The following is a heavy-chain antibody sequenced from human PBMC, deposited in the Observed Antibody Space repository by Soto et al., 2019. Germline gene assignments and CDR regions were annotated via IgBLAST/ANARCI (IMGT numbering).Heavy chain of an antibody. CDR2: IIPIFGTA. CDR1: GGTFSSYA. CDR3: ARDRWVRLTLNPGNWFDP. J-gene: IGHJ5*02. D-gene: IGHD1-26*01. V-gene: IGHV1-69*01. Sequence: QVQLVQSGAEVKKPGSSVKVSCKASGGTFSSYAISWVRQAPGQGLEWMGGIIPIFGTANYAQKFQGRVTITADESTSTAYMELSSLRSEDTAVYYCARDRWVRLTLNPGNWFDPWGQGTLVTVSS.